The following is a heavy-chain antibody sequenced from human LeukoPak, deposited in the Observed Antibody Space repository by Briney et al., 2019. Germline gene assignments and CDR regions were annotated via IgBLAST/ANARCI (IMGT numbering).Heavy chain of an antibody. V-gene: IGHV1-69*01. CDR1: GGTFSSYA. D-gene: IGHD3-22*01. Sequence: GASVKVSCKASGGTFSSYAISWVRQAPGQGLEWMGGIIPIFGTANYAQKFQGRVTITADESTSTAYMELSSLRSEDTAVYYCASGYYYDSSGYDLESYFDYWGQGTLVIVSA. CDR3: ASGYYYDSSGYDLESYFDY. J-gene: IGHJ4*02. CDR2: IIPIFGTA.